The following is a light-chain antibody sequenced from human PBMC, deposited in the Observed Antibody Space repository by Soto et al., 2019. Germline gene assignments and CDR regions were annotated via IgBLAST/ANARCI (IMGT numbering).Light chain of an antibody. J-gene: IGKJ1*01. V-gene: IGKV1-39*01. CDR3: QQSYIDPWGT. CDR1: QNINNY. Sequence: DIPMTQSPSSLSASVGDRVTITCRTSQNINNYLNWYQQRPGKAPKLLIYAASTLQSGVPSRFSGSGSGTAFTLAISSLQPEDFATYYCQQSYIDPWGTCGQGTKVESK. CDR2: AAS.